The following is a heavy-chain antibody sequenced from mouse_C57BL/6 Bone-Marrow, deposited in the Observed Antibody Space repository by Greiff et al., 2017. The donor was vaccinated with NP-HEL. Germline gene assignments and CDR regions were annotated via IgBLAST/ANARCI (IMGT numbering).Heavy chain of an antibody. CDR2: IDPETGGT. J-gene: IGHJ2*01. Sequence: VQLQQSGAELVRPGASVTLSCKASGYTFTDYEMHWVKQTPVHGLEWIGAIDPETGGTAYNQKFKGKAILTADKSSSTAYMELRSLTSEDSAVYYCTSPHYYGSSWYWGQGTTLTVSS. V-gene: IGHV1-15*01. CDR1: GYTFTDYE. D-gene: IGHD1-1*01. CDR3: TSPHYYGSSWY.